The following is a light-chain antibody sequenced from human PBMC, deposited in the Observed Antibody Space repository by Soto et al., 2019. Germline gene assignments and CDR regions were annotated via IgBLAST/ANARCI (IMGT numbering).Light chain of an antibody. CDR3: QQYGSSPGT. V-gene: IGKV3-20*01. J-gene: IGKJ4*01. Sequence: EIVLTQPPGTLSLSPGERATLSCRASQSVSSSYLARYQQKPGQAPRLLIYNAFNRATGIPDRFSGSGSGTDFTLTISRLEPEDFAVYYCQQYGSSPGTFGGGTKVDIK. CDR1: QSVSSSY. CDR2: NAF.